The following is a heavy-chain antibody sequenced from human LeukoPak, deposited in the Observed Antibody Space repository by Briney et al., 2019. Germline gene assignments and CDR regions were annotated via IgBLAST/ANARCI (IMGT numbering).Heavy chain of an antibody. CDR3: AKDSASPYYYDSELDYFDY. CDR1: GFTFSSYA. Sequence: PGGSLRLSCAASGFTFSSYAMSWVRQAPGKGLEWVSAISGSGGSTYYADSVKGRFTISRDNSKNTLYLQMNSLRAEDTAVYYCAKDSASPYYYDSELDYFDYWGQGTLVTVSS. J-gene: IGHJ4*02. D-gene: IGHD3-10*01. V-gene: IGHV3-23*01. CDR2: ISGSGGST.